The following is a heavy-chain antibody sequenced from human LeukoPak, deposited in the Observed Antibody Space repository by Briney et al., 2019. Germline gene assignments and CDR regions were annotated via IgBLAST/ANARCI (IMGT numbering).Heavy chain of an antibody. V-gene: IGHV5-51*01. Sequence: GESLKISCKGSGYSFISYWIGWVRQMPGKGLEWMGIIYPGDSDTRYSPSFQGQVTISADKSISTAYLQWSSLKASDTAMYYCARAPANCVYYFEYWGQGTLVTVSS. D-gene: IGHD1-1*01. CDR3: ARAPANCVYYFEY. CDR1: GYSFISYW. J-gene: IGHJ4*02. CDR2: IYPGDSDT.